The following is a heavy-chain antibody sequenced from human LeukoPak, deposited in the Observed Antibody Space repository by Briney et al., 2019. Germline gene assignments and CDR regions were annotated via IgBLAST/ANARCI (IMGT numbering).Heavy chain of an antibody. CDR2: ISWSSGSI. J-gene: IGHJ4*02. CDR3: AKDFDSSGYYSYYFDY. Sequence: GGSLRLSCAASGFTFDDYGMSWVRQAPGKGLEWVSGISWSSGSIGYADSVKGRFTISRDNAKNSLYLQMNSLRAEDTALYYCAKDFDSSGYYSYYFDYWGQGTLVTVSS. V-gene: IGHV3-9*01. D-gene: IGHD3-22*01. CDR1: GFTFDDYG.